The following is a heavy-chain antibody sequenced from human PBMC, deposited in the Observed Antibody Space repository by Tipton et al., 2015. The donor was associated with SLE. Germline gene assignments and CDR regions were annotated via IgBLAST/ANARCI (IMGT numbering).Heavy chain of an antibody. CDR2: INHSGST. V-gene: IGHV4-34*01. Sequence: TLSLTCTVSGGSISSYYWSWIRQPPGKGLEGIGEINHSGSTNYNPSLKSRVTISVDTSKNQFSLKLSSVTAADTAVYYCAGTKPWFDPWGQGTLVTVSS. CDR3: AGTKPWFDP. J-gene: IGHJ5*02. CDR1: GGSISSYY.